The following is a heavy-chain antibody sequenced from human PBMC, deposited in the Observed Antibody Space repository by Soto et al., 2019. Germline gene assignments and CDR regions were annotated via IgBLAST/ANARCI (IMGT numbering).Heavy chain of an antibody. V-gene: IGHV1-24*01. J-gene: IGHJ4*02. CDR3: ATDRLSVLTPRFDY. Sequence: ASVMVSCKVSGYTLTELSMHWVRQAPGKGLEWMGGFDPEDGETIYAQKFQGRVTMTEDTSTDTAYMELSSLRSEDTAVYYCATDRLSVLTPRFDYWGQGTLVTVSS. D-gene: IGHD2-8*01. CDR1: GYTLTELS. CDR2: FDPEDGET.